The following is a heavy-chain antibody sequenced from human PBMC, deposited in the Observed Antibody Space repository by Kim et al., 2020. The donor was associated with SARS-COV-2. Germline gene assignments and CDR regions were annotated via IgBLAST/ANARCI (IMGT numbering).Heavy chain of an antibody. Sequence: SETLSLTCAVSGGSISSSNWWSWVRQPPGKGLEWIGEIYHSGSTNYNPSLKSRVTISVDKSKNQFSLKLSSVTAADTAVYYCARGGDEQWLVGWFDPWGQGTLVTVSS. CDR2: IYHSGST. D-gene: IGHD6-19*01. J-gene: IGHJ5*02. CDR3: ARGGDEQWLVGWFDP. CDR1: GGSISSSNW. V-gene: IGHV4-4*02.